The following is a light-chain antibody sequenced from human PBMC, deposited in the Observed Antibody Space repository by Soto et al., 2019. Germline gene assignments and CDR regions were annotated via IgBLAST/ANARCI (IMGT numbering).Light chain of an antibody. CDR2: WAS. Sequence: DIVMTQSPDSLAVSLGERATINCKSSQSVLYSSNNKNYLAWYQQKPGQPPKLLIYWASTRASGVPDRFSGSGSGTDFTLTISSLQAEDVAVYYCHQYYNTPSWTFGQGTKVEIK. CDR1: QSVLYSSNNKNY. CDR3: HQYYNTPSWT. J-gene: IGKJ1*01. V-gene: IGKV4-1*01.